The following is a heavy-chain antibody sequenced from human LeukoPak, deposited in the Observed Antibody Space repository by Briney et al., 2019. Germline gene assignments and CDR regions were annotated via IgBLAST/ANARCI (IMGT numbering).Heavy chain of an antibody. J-gene: IGHJ4*02. CDR3: TTDQRYNWNDEGDY. CDR1: GFTFSNAW. CDR2: IKSKTDGGTT. D-gene: IGHD1-1*01. V-gene: IGHV3-15*01. Sequence: GGSLRLSCAASGFTFSNAWMSWVRQAPGKGLEWVGRIKSKTDGGTTDYAAPVKGRFTISRDDSKNTLYLQMNSLKTEDTAVYYCTTDQRYNWNDEGDYWGQGTLVTVSS.